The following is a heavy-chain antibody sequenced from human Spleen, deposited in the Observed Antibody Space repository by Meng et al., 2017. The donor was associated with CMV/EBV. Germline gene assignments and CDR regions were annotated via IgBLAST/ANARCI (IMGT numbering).Heavy chain of an antibody. Sequence: WGASGFTFSTYAMSWVRQAPGKGLEWVSAVSGIGGHTFYRNSVKGRFIISRDNSKNTLYLEMNSLRTEDTAVYYCARETLVITTFDSWGQGTLVTVSS. D-gene: IGHD3-22*01. V-gene: IGHV3-23*01. CDR1: GFTFSTYA. CDR2: VSGIGGHT. J-gene: IGHJ4*02. CDR3: ARETLVITTFDS.